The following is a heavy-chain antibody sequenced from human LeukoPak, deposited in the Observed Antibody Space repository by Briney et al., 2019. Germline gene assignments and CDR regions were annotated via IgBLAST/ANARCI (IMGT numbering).Heavy chain of an antibody. CDR3: ATGGDDAFDI. CDR1: GGSISSGGYY. CDR2: IYHSGST. V-gene: IGHV4-30-2*01. J-gene: IGHJ3*02. D-gene: IGHD3-16*01. Sequence: SETLSLTCTVSGGSISSGGYYWSWIRQPPGKGLEWIGYIYHSGSTYYNPSLKSRVTISVDRSKNQFSLKLSSVTAADTAVYYCATGGDDAFDIWGQGTMVTVSS.